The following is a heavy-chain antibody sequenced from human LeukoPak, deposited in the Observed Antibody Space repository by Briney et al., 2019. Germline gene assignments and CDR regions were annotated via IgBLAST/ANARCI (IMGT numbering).Heavy chain of an antibody. CDR1: GGSISSYY. J-gene: IGHJ4*02. Sequence: SETLSLTCTVSGGSISSYYWSWIRQPPGKGLEWIGYIYYSGSTNYNPSLKSRVTISVDTSKNQFSLKLSSVTAADTAVYYCARHLVRYFDWLDLPDYWGQGTLVTVSS. D-gene: IGHD3-9*01. V-gene: IGHV4-59*08. CDR2: IYYSGST. CDR3: ARHLVRYFDWLDLPDY.